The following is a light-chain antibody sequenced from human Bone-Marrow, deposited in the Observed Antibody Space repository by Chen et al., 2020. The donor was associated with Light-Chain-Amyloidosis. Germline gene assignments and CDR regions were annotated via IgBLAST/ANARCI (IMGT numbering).Light chain of an antibody. CDR1: SGDVGTYNY. CDR3: SSFTSSSSYG. V-gene: IGLV2-14*01. Sequence: QSALTQPASVSGSPGQSFTISCTGTSGDVGTYNYVSWYQQHPGKAPKVMLYAVSNRPSGVSTCFSGHKSGHTASLSISGLQAEDEADYYCSSFTSSSSYGFGPGTKVTVL. CDR2: AVS. J-gene: IGLJ1*01.